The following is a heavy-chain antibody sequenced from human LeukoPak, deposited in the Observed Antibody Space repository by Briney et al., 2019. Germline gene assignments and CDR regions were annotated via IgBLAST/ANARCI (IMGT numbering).Heavy chain of an antibody. CDR1: GGTFSIYA. D-gene: IGHD5-12*01. CDR2: IIPMFGTA. CDR3: VRDMGGHDFYFNY. J-gene: IGHJ4*02. Sequence: SVKVSCKASGGTFSIYAISWVRQAPGQGLEWMGGIIPMFGTANYAQKFQGRVTITADESTSTAYMELSSLRSEDTAVYYCVRDMGGHDFYFNYWGQGTLVTVS. V-gene: IGHV1-69*13.